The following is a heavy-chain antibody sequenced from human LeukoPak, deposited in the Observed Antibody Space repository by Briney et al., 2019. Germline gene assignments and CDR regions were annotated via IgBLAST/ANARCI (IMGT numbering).Heavy chain of an antibody. Sequence: SVKVSCKASGGTFSSYAISWVRQAPGQGLEWMGGIIPIFGTANYAQRFQGRVTITADESTSTAYMELSSLRSEDTAVYYCAVWFGELSPFDYWGQGTLVTVSS. CDR2: IIPIFGTA. V-gene: IGHV1-69*01. CDR1: GGTFSSYA. J-gene: IGHJ4*02. D-gene: IGHD3-10*01. CDR3: AVWFGELSPFDY.